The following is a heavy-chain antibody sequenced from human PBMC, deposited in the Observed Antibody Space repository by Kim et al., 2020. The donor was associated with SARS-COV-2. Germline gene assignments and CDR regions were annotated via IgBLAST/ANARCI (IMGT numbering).Heavy chain of an antibody. V-gene: IGHV4-61*03. Sequence: KPSLRSRVSISIDTAKTYFSLKLSSVTPADTAMYYCARIDDYVDYYFDYWGQGTLVTVSS. CDR3: ARIDDYVDYYFDY. D-gene: IGHD4-17*01. J-gene: IGHJ4*02.